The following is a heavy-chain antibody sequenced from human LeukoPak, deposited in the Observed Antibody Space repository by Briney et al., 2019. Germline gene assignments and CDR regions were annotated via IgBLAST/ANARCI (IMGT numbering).Heavy chain of an antibody. CDR2: ISYDGSNK. J-gene: IGHJ5*02. CDR1: GFTFSSYG. CDR3: AKDPFLT. Sequence: TGGSLRLSCAASGFTFSSYGMHWVRQAPGKGLEWVAVISYDGSNKHYADSVKGRFTISRDNSKNTLYLQMNSLRAEDTAVYYCAKDPFLTWGQGTLVTVSS. V-gene: IGHV3-30*18.